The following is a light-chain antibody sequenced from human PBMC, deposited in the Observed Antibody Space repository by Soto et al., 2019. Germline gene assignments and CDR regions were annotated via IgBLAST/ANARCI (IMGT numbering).Light chain of an antibody. V-gene: IGKV1-39*01. J-gene: IGKJ3*01. CDR2: AAS. CDR3: EESYSTPFT. Sequence: DIQMTQSPSSLSASVGDRVTITCRASQSITSYLNWYQHKPGKAAKLLIFAASTLQSGVSSRFSGSGSGTDFTLTISSLQPEDFATYYCEESYSTPFTFGPGTKVDIK. CDR1: QSITSY.